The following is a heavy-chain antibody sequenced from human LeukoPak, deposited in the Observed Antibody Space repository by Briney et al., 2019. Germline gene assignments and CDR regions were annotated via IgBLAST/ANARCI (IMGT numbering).Heavy chain of an antibody. CDR2: INPNSGGT. D-gene: IGHD2-2*01. J-gene: IGHJ4*02. Sequence: ASVKVSCKASGYTFTGYYMHWVRQAPGQGLEWMGWINPNSGGTNYAQKFQGRVTMTTDTSTTTAYMELRSLRSDDTAVYYCARVYCSSTSCYAVDYWGQGTLVTVSS. CDR1: GYTFTGYY. CDR3: ARVYCSSTSCYAVDY. V-gene: IGHV1-2*02.